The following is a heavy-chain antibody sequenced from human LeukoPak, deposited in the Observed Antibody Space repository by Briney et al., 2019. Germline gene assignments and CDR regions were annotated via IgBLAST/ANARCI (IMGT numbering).Heavy chain of an antibody. D-gene: IGHD5-12*01. CDR2: IYHGGST. V-gene: IGHV4-38-2*01. J-gene: IGHJ4*02. CDR3: ARYSRNGVDEIGF. Sequence: SETLSLTCAVSGYSISSRYYWGWIRQPPGRGLEWIGTIYHGGSTYYNPSLTSRVTISVDTSKNQLSLKLTSVTAADTAVYYCARYSRNGVDEIGFWGQGTLVTVSS. CDR1: GYSISSRYY.